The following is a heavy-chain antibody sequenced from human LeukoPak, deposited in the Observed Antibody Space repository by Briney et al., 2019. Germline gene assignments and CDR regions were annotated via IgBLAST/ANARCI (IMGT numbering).Heavy chain of an antibody. CDR2: INHSGST. CDR3: ARSLRYDILTGYYAFDI. J-gene: IGHJ3*02. V-gene: IGHV4-34*01. D-gene: IGHD3-9*01. Sequence: PSETLSLTCAVYGGSFSGYYWSWIRQPPGKGLEWIGEINHSGSTNYNPSLKSRVTISVDTSKNQFPLKLSSVTAADTAVYYCARSLRYDILTGYYAFDIWGQGTMVTVSS. CDR1: GGSFSGYY.